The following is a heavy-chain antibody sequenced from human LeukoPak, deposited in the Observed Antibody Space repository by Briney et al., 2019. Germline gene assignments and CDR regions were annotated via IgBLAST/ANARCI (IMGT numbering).Heavy chain of an antibody. CDR3: ARERARLRLEQIDC. Sequence: SQTLSLTCTVSGGSISSGGCYWSGIRQHPGKGLEGVGYIYYSGSTYYNRSLWSRVTISVDTSKTQFSLKLSSETAADTAVYYCARERARLRLEQIDCWGQGTLVTVSS. J-gene: IGHJ4*02. CDR1: GGSISSGGCY. CDR2: IYYSGST. D-gene: IGHD6-25*01. V-gene: IGHV4-31*03.